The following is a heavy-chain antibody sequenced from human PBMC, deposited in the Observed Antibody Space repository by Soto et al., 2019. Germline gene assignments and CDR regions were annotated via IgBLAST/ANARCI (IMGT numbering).Heavy chain of an antibody. CDR1: GYTLTELS. CDR2: FDPEDGET. J-gene: IGHJ4*02. D-gene: IGHD1-7*01. V-gene: IGHV1-24*01. CDR3: ATVPFNYLPATYFDY. Sequence: GASVKVSCKVSGYTLTELSMHWVRQAPGKGLEWMGGFDPEDGETIYAQKFQGRVTMTEDTSTDTAYMELSSLRSEDTAVYYCATVPFNYLPATYFDYWGQGTLVTVSS.